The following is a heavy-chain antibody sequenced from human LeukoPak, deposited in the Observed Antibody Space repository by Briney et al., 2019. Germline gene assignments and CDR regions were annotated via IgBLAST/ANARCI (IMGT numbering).Heavy chain of an antibody. CDR3: ARHTTYYYGSGSSRPFDY. V-gene: IGHV4-34*01. D-gene: IGHD3-10*01. CDR1: GGSFSGYY. CDR2: IHHSGST. Sequence: SETLSLTCAIYGGSFSGYYWSWIRQPPGKGLEWIGEIHHSGSTNYNPSLKSRVTTSVDTSKNQFSLKLSSVTAADTAVYYCARHTTYYYGSGSSRPFDYWGQGTLVTVSS. J-gene: IGHJ4*02.